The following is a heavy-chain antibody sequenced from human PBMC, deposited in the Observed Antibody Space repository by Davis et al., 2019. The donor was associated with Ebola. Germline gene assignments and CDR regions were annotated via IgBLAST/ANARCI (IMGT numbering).Heavy chain of an antibody. CDR2: ISYDGSNK. Sequence: GESLKISCAASGFTFSSYGMHWVRQAPGKGLEWVAVISYDGSNKYSADSVKGRFTISRDNSKNTLYLQMNSLRAEDTAVYYCAKAVDVAAAGTWGYFDYWGQGTLVTVSS. D-gene: IGHD6-13*01. CDR1: GFTFSSYG. J-gene: IGHJ4*02. CDR3: AKAVDVAAAGTWGYFDY. V-gene: IGHV3-33*05.